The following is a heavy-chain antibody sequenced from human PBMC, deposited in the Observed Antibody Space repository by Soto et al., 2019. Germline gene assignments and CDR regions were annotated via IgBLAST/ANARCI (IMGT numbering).Heavy chain of an antibody. D-gene: IGHD3-9*01. V-gene: IGHV1-3*01. J-gene: IGHJ6*03. Sequence: ASVKVSCKASGYTFTSYAMHWVRQAPGQRLEWMGWINAGNGNTKYSQKFQGRVTITRDTSASTAYMELSSLRSEDTAVYYCARSEPLTGYYKGKYYYYYMDVWGKGTTVTVSS. CDR1: GYTFTSYA. CDR3: ARSEPLTGYYKGKYYYYYMDV. CDR2: INAGNGNT.